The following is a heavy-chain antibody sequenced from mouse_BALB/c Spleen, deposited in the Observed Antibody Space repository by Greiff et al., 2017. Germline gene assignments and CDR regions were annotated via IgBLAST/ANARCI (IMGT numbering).Heavy chain of an antibody. CDR3: AREFTTATHYAMDY. D-gene: IGHD1-2*01. CDR1: GFTFSSYA. V-gene: IGHV5-9-4*01. Sequence: EVMLVESGGGLVKPGGSLKLSCAASGFTFSSYAMSWVRQSPEKRLEWVAEISSGGSYTYYPDTVTGRFTISRDNAKNTLYLEMSSLRSEDTAMYYCAREFTTATHYAMDYWGQGTSVTVSS. J-gene: IGHJ4*01. CDR2: ISSGGSYT.